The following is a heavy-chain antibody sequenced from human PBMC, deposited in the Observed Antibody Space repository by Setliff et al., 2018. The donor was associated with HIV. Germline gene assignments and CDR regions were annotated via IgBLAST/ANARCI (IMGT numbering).Heavy chain of an antibody. J-gene: IGHJ5*02. CDR3: ARGGRDGTA. CDR1: GESFSGYY. CDR2: INHRGST. Sequence: KSSETLSLTCAVYGESFSGYYWNWIRQPPGKGLEWIGEINHRGSTNYNPSLKSRVTMSVDTSKNQFSLKLNSVTAADTAVYYCARGGRDGTAWGQGTLVTVSS. V-gene: IGHV4-34*01.